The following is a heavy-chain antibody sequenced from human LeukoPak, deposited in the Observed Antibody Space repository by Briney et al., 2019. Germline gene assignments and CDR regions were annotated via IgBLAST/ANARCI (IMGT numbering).Heavy chain of an antibody. D-gene: IGHD1-26*01. CDR3: ARDVLPYSGNYSATLGAGAFDI. CDR2: IIPIFGTA. CDR1: GGTFSSYA. Sequence: SVKLSCKASGGTFSSYAISWVRQAPGQALEWMGGIIPIFGTANYAQKFQGRVTITADESTSTAYMELSSLRSEDTAVYYCARDVLPYSGNYSATLGAGAFDIWGQGTMVTVSS. V-gene: IGHV1-69*01. J-gene: IGHJ3*02.